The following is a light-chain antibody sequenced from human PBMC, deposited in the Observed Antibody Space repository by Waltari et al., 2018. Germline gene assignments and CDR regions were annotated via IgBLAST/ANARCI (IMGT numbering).Light chain of an antibody. J-gene: IGLJ3*02. V-gene: IGLV10-54*01. Sequence: QAGLTQPPSVSKGLRQTATLTCTGNSNNVGYQGAAWLQQHQGHPPKLLSYRDNTRPSGISEGLSASRSGNTAALTTTGLQPEDDADYYCSAWDSSLTAWVFGGGTKLTVL. CDR1: SNNVGYQG. CDR3: SAWDSSLTAWV. CDR2: RDN.